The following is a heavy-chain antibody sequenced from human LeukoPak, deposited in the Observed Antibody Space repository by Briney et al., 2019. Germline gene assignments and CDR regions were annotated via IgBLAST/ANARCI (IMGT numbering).Heavy chain of an antibody. D-gene: IGHD1-14*01. J-gene: IGHJ4*02. V-gene: IGHV3-21*01. CDR1: GFTFSTYS. Sequence: GGSPRLSCAASGFTFSTYSMNWVRQAPGKGLDWVSSISSGSNYIYYADSVKGRFTISRDNAKNSLYPQMNSLRAEDTAVYYCARESRIDYWGQGTLVTVSS. CDR2: ISSGSNYI. CDR3: ARESRIDY.